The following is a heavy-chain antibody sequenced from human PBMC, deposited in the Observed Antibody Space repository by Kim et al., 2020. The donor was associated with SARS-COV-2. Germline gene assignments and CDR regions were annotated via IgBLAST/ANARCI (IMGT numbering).Heavy chain of an antibody. CDR2: ISCSSTTI. CDR3: ARGDYSYGYAYAMDV. V-gene: IGHV3-48*01. D-gene: IGHD5-18*01. Sequence: GGSLRLSCAASGFTFSNYNMNWVRQAPGKGLQWVSYISCSSTTIFYADSVKGRFTISRDNAKNSLFLQMNSLRAEDTAVYYCARGDYSYGYAYAMDVWGQGATGTASS. CDR1: GFTFSNYN. J-gene: IGHJ6*02.